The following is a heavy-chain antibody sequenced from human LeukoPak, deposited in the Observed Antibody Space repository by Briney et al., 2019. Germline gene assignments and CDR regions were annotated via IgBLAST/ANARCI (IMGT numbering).Heavy chain of an antibody. D-gene: IGHD2-15*01. V-gene: IGHV4-59*01. CDR1: GGSISGYY. Sequence: SETLSLTCTVSGGSISGYYWSWIRQPPGKGLEWIGYIYYSGSTNYNPSLKSRVTISVDTSKNQFSLKLSSVTAADTAVYYCARGGGYCSGGSCREGFFDLWGRGTLVTVSS. J-gene: IGHJ2*01. CDR3: ARGGGYCSGGSCREGFFDL. CDR2: IYYSGST.